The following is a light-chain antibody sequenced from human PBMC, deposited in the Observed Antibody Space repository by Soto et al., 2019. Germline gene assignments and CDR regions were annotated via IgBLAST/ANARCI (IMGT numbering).Light chain of an antibody. CDR3: QQYESTPPT. Sequence: DIVMTQSPDSLAVSLGERATINCKSSQSVLYSSNNKNYLAWYQQRPGQPPKLLIYWASTRESGVPDRFSGSGSGPDFTLTITSLQAEDVAVYYCQQYESTPPTFGQGTKLEIQ. J-gene: IGKJ2*01. CDR2: WAS. V-gene: IGKV4-1*01. CDR1: QSVLYSSNNKNY.